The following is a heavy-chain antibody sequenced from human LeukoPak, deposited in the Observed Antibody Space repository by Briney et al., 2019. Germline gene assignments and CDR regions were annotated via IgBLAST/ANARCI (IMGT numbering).Heavy chain of an antibody. V-gene: IGHV3-23*01. CDR2: ISGSGSST. D-gene: IGHD3-3*01. CDR1: GFTYSSYT. CDR3: AKDDDDFLAVFDI. Sequence: PGGSLRLSCAACGFTYSSYTMSWVRQAPGKGLEWVSGISGSGSSTYHAESARGRFTISRDNSKNTLHLQMNSLRGEDTAIYYCAKDDDDFLAVFDIWGQGTVVTVSS. J-gene: IGHJ3*02.